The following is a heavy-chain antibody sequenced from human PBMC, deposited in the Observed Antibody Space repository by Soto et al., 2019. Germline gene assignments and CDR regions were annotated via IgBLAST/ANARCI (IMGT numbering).Heavy chain of an antibody. CDR1: GYNFASYW. CDR2: IYPGDSDT. J-gene: IGHJ4*02. CDR3: ARDPSHGWFQHFDY. D-gene: IGHD6-19*01. Sequence: GESLKISCKGSGYNFASYWIGGVRQKPGKGLEWMGIIYPGDSDTRYSPAFEGHVTISADKSTSTAYMQWSSLGASDTAIYYCARDPSHGWFQHFDYWGQGTLVTVSS. V-gene: IGHV5-51*01.